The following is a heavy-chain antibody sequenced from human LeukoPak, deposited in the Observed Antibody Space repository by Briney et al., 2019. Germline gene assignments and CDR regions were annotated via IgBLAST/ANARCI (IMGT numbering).Heavy chain of an antibody. J-gene: IGHJ4*02. CDR3: ARAHYDFWSGYQIDY. V-gene: IGHV1-2*06. CDR2: INPNSGGT. D-gene: IGHD3-3*01. Sequence: VASVKVSCKASGYTLTGYYMHWVRQAPGQGLEWMGRINPNSGGTNYAQKFQGRVTMTRDTSISTAYMELSRLRSDDTAVYYCARAHYDFWSGYQIDYWGQGTLVTVSS. CDR1: GYTLTGYY.